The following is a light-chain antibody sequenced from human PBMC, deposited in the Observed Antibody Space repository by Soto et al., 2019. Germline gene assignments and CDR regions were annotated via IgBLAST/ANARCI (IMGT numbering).Light chain of an antibody. CDR2: GAS. CDR3: QQYGSSPT. J-gene: IGKJ4*01. CDR1: QSVSSSY. V-gene: IGKV3-20*01. Sequence: EIVLTQSPGTLSLSPGERATLSCRASQSVSSSYLAWYQQKPGQAPRLLIYGASSRATGIPDRVRGSGSGTDFSLTISRLEPEVFAVYYCQQYGSSPTFGGGTKVEIK.